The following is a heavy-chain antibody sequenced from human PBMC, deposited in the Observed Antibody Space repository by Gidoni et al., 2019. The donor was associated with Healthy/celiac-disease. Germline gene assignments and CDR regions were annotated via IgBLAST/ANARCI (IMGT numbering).Heavy chain of an antibody. CDR2: FDPEDGET. V-gene: IGHV1-24*01. J-gene: IGHJ3*02. CDR1: GYTLTELS. CDR3: ATKYCSGGSCYSVAGAFDI. Sequence: QVQLVQSGAEVKKPGASVKVSCKVSGYTLTELSMPWVRQAPGKGLEWMGGFDPEDGETIYAQKFQGRVTMTEDTSTDTAYMELSSLRSEDTAVYYCATKYCSGGSCYSVAGAFDIWGQGTMVTVSS. D-gene: IGHD2-15*01.